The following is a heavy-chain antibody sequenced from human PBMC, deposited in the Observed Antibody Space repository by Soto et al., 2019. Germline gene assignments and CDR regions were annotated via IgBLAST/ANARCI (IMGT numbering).Heavy chain of an antibody. CDR3: ERQTILRGYSYGGWFDH. J-gene: IGHJ5*02. Sequence: QVPLVQSGAEVKKPGSSVKVSCKASGGTFSSSSISWVRKAPGQGLGWMGGIFPIIGTANYAQKFQGRVTITADTSTSTAYMELSSLRSEDTAVYYCERQTILRGYSYGGWFDHWGQGTLVTVSS. V-gene: IGHV1-69*06. CDR2: IFPIIGTA. CDR1: GGTFSSSS. D-gene: IGHD5-18*01.